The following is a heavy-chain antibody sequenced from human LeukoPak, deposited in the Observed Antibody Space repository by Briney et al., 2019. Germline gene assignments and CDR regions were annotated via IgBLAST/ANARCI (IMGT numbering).Heavy chain of an antibody. CDR2: INHSGST. CDR3: ASSDYYDSSGYYLRPYYFDY. V-gene: IGHV4-34*01. CDR1: GGSFRGYY. Sequence: SETLSLTCAVYGGSFRGYYWSWIRQPPGKGLEWIGEINHSGSTNYNPSLKSRVTISVDTSKNQFSLKLSSVTAADTAVYYCASSDYYDSSGYYLRPYYFDYWGQGTLVTVSS. D-gene: IGHD3-22*01. J-gene: IGHJ4*02.